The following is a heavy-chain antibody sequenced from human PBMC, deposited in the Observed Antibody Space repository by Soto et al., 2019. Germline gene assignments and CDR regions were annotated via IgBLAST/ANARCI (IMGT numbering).Heavy chain of an antibody. CDR3: AKGGAEDDSWSGQFDY. J-gene: IGHJ4*02. CDR1: GFTFSSYV. D-gene: IGHD3-3*01. V-gene: IGHV3-30-3*01. Sequence: QVQLVESGGGVVQPGRSLRLSCVASGFTFSSYVIHWVRQAPGKGLEWVAVVSYDGSNKYYADSVKGRFTISRDNSKTTVYLQMTSLREEDMAVCYWAKGGAEDDSWSGQFDYWGQGTLVTVSS. CDR2: VSYDGSNK.